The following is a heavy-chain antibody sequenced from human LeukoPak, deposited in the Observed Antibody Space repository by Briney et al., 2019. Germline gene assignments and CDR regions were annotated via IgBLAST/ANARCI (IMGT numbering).Heavy chain of an antibody. Sequence: GGSLRLSCAASGFTVSGNYMGWVRQAPAKGLEWVSVVYSGGFIYYADSVKGRFTISSDNSKNTLYLQMNSLRAEDTGLYFCARVGKQWLAIDYWGQGTLVTVSS. CDR2: VYSGGFI. V-gene: IGHV3-66*01. CDR1: GFTVSGNY. D-gene: IGHD6-19*01. J-gene: IGHJ4*02. CDR3: ARVGKQWLAIDY.